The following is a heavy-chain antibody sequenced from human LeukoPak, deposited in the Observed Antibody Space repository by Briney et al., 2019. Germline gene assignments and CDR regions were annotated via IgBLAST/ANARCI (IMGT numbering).Heavy chain of an antibody. CDR2: INQGGSGK. CDR3: ARDLYYFESSGYYASDF. V-gene: IGHV3-7*01. Sequence: PGGSLRLSCAASGFTFSTYWISWVRPAPGKGLEWVANINQGGSGKHYADSMRGRLTISRENAKNSLFLEMNSLRAEDTAVYFCARDLYYFESSGYYASDFWGQGTLVTVSS. J-gene: IGHJ4*02. D-gene: IGHD3-22*01. CDR1: GFTFSTYW.